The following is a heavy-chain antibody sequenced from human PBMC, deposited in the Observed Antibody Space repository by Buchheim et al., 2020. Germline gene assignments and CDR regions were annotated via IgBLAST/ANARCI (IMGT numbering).Heavy chain of an antibody. Sequence: EVQLVESGGGLVQPGGSLRLSCVISGFTVTSNYMAWVRQSSGKGLDWVSVLYSGGDRYYADSVKGRFTISRDDSKNTLFLQMNRLSPDDTAVYYWASLRSPVSLNYFYGMDVWGQGTT. CDR3: ASLRSPVSLNYFYGMDV. D-gene: IGHD3-16*01. CDR2: LYSGGDR. J-gene: IGHJ6*02. CDR1: GFTVTSNY. V-gene: IGHV3-66*02.